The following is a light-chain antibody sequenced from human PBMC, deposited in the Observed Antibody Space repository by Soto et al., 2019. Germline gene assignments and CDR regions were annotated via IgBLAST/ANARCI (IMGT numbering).Light chain of an antibody. V-gene: IGKV3-15*01. Sequence: ELVMTQSPATLSVSPGERATLSCRASQSVGSNLAWYQQKPGQVPRLLIYGAITRATTIAARFSGSGSGTGFTLTISSLQSEDFAVYYCQQYNNWPWAFGQGTKVEIK. CDR2: GAI. CDR1: QSVGSN. J-gene: IGKJ1*01. CDR3: QQYNNWPWA.